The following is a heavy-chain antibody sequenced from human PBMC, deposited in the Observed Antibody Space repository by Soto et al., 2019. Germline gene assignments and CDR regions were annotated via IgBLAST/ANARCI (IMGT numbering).Heavy chain of an antibody. CDR3: ARHPRQWGDLDAFDI. V-gene: IGHV4-39*01. Sequence: QLQLQESGPGLVKPSETLSLTCTVSGGSISSSSYYWGWIRQPPGKGLEWIGSIYYSGSTYYNPSLKSRVTISVDTSKNQFSLKLSSVTAADTAVYYCARHPRQWGDLDAFDIWGQGTMVTVSS. CDR2: IYYSGST. CDR1: GGSISSSSYY. J-gene: IGHJ3*02. D-gene: IGHD6-19*01.